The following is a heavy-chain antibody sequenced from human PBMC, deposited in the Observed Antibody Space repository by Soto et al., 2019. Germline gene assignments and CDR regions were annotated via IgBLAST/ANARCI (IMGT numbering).Heavy chain of an antibody. J-gene: IGHJ4*02. V-gene: IGHV3-11*01. D-gene: IGHD2-15*01. CDR1: VLTVSGYD. CDR2: ISSSGSTI. CDR3: ARDSSLYCSGGRCYVDY. Sequence: WGCLQISCASSVLTVSGYDMSVIRQAPGKGLEWVSDISSSGSTIYYADSVKGRFTISRDNAKNSLFLQMNGLRAEDTAVYYCARDSSLYCSGGRCYVDYWGQGTMVTVSS.